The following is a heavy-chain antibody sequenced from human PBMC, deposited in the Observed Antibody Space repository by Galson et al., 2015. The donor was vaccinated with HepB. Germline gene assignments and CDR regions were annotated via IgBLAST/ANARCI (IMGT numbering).Heavy chain of an antibody. Sequence: SLRLSCAASGFTFSSYSMNWVRQAPGKGLEWVSSISSSSSYIYYADSVKGRFTISRDNAKNSLYLQMNSLRAEDTAVYHCARDAPEGWLRGAFDIWGQGTMVTVSS. CDR1: GFTFSSYS. CDR2: ISSSSSYI. V-gene: IGHV3-21*01. J-gene: IGHJ3*02. CDR3: ARDAPEGWLRGAFDI. D-gene: IGHD5-12*01.